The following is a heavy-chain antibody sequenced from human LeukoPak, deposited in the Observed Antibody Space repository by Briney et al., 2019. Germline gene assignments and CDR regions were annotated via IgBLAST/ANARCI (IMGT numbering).Heavy chain of an antibody. CDR3: ARDPDFWSGYIWFDP. J-gene: IGHJ5*02. V-gene: IGHV1-46*01. D-gene: IGHD3-3*01. CDR1: GYTFTSYY. CDR2: INPSGGST. Sequence: GASVKVSCKASGYTFTSYYMHWVRQAPGQGLEWMGIINPSGGSTSYAQKFQGRVTMTRDTSTSTVYMELSSLRSEDTAVYYCARDPDFWSGYIWFDPWGQGTLVTVPS.